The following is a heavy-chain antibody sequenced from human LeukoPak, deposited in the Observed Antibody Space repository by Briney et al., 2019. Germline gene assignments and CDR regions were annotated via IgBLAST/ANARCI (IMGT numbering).Heavy chain of an antibody. CDR3: ATGGGWVPSFGVVTHIDV. V-gene: IGHV3-74*03. Sequence: PGGSLRPSWAASGFSLRGYWRHWVRQGPEKGLELVSRIDNDGHGILYADSVKGRFTTSRDNARNTLYLQMNSLRFEDTAVYYCATGGGWVPSFGVVTHIDVWGKGTTVTVSS. D-gene: IGHD3-3*01. CDR2: IDNDGHGI. J-gene: IGHJ6*03. CDR1: GFSLRGYW.